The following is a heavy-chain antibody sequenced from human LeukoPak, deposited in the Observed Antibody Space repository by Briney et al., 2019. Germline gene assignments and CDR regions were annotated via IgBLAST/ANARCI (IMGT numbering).Heavy chain of an antibody. CDR3: ARVPDYYYDSSGYSDY. V-gene: IGHV4-59*12. CDR2: MYSSGKS. J-gene: IGHJ4*02. D-gene: IGHD3-22*01. Sequence: SETLSLTCTVSGGSIHNNYWSWIRQPPGKGLEWIGSMYSSGKSDYSPSLKSRVTISVDTSKNQFSLKLSSVTAADTAVYYCARVPDYYYDSSGYSDYWGQGTLVTVSS. CDR1: GGSIHNNY.